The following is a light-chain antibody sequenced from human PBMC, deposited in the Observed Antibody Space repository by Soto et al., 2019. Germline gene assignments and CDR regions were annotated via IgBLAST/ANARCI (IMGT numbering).Light chain of an antibody. V-gene: IGKV1-39*01. CDR3: QQSYSAPLT. J-gene: IGKJ4*01. CDR1: QYINTD. CDR2: AAS. Sequence: DIQMTQSPSSLSASIGDRVTIACRASQYINTDLNWYQQKPGKAPKLLIYAASSLQSGVPSRFSGSGSGTDFTLIITSLQPEDFATYSCQQSYSAPLTFGGGTKVDIK.